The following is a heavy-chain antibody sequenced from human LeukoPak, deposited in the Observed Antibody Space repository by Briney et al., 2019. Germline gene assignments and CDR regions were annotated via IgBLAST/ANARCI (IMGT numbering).Heavy chain of an antibody. CDR1: GFTFSSYG. CDR3: AKVTRQQLAPPHY. Sequence: PGGSLRLSCAASGFTFSSYGMHWVRQAPGKGLEWVAFIRYDGSNKYYADSVKGRFTISRDNSKNTLYLQMNSLRAEDTAVYYCAKVTRQQLAPPHYWGQGTLVTVSS. CDR2: IRYDGSNK. V-gene: IGHV3-30*02. D-gene: IGHD6-13*01. J-gene: IGHJ4*02.